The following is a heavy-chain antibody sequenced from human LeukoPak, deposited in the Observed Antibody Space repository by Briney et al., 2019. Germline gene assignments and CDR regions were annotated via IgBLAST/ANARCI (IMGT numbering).Heavy chain of an antibody. CDR1: SGFSTHYY. J-gene: IGHJ4*02. D-gene: IGHD3-16*01. V-gene: IGHV4-59*01. CDR3: TKGYYEPFDV. CDR2: VSDTGRT. Sequence: PSETLSLTCTVSSGFSTHYYWNWIRQPPGKALEWIGCVSDTGRTTYNPSLKSRLTISVDTSKRQFSLTLTSLPAADTAVYYCTKGYYEPFDVWGQGILVTVSS.